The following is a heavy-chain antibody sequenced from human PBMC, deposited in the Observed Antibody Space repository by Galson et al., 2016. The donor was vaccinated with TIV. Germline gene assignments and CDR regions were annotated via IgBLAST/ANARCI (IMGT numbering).Heavy chain of an antibody. D-gene: IGHD1-20*01. Sequence: SETLSLTCTVSGDSINSSGHYWGWIRQPPGKGLEWIGTLYYSETTYYNPSLKSRVTMSVDTSKNQFSLQLRSVTAADTAVYYCARLTYPLYFYGTEVWGQGTTVTVSS. V-gene: IGHV4-39*01. CDR1: GDSINSSGHY. CDR2: LYYSETT. CDR3: ARLTYPLYFYGTEV. J-gene: IGHJ6*02.